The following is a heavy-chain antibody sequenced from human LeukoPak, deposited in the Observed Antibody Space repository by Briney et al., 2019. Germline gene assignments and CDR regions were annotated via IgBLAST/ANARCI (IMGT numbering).Heavy chain of an antibody. Sequence: GGSLRLSCAASGFTFSGYAMSWVRQAPGKGLEWVSAISGSGGSTYYADSVKGRFTISRDNAKNSLYLQMNSLRAEDTAIYYCTRVGYIDEGIDYWGQGTLVTVFS. J-gene: IGHJ4*02. CDR2: ISGSGGST. CDR3: TRVGYIDEGIDY. CDR1: GFTFSGYA. V-gene: IGHV3-23*01. D-gene: IGHD5-24*01.